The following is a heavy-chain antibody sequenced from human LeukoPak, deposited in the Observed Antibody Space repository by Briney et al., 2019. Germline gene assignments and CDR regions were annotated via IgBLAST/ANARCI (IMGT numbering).Heavy chain of an antibody. D-gene: IGHD3-3*01. Sequence: SETLSLTCTVSVGSISSSSYYWGWIRQPPGKGLEWIGSIYYSGSTYYNPSLKSRVTISVDTSKNQFSLKLSSVTAADTAVYYCARQPRVLRFLEWLLYSWFDPWGRGTLVTVSS. J-gene: IGHJ5*02. V-gene: IGHV4-39*01. CDR2: IYYSGST. CDR1: VGSISSSSYY. CDR3: ARQPRVLRFLEWLLYSWFDP.